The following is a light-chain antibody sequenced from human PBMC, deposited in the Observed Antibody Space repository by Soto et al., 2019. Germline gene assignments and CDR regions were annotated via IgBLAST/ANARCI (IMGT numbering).Light chain of an antibody. J-gene: IGLJ3*02. V-gene: IGLV1-40*01. CDR2: GNR. CDR3: QAYDYSLTASV. Sequence: QSVLTQPPSVSGAPGQRVTISCTGNSSNLGAAYDVHWYQQLPGAAPQLVIFGNRNRPSGVPERFSGSKSGTSASLAITGLQAEDEADYYCQAYDYSLTASVFGGGTKVTVL. CDR1: SSNLGAAYD.